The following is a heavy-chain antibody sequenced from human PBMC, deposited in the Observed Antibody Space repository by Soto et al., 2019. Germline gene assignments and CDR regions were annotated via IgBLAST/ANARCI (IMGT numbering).Heavy chain of an antibody. CDR3: ATAGCSGGSCYSGPFFDY. CDR1: GYTLTELS. D-gene: IGHD2-15*01. V-gene: IGHV1-24*01. J-gene: IGHJ4*02. Sequence: ASVKVSCKVSGYTLTELSMHWVRQAPGKGLEWMGGFDPEDGETIYAQKFQGRVTMTEDTSTDTAYMELSSLRSEDTAVYYCATAGCSGGSCYSGPFFDYWGQGTLVTAPQ. CDR2: FDPEDGET.